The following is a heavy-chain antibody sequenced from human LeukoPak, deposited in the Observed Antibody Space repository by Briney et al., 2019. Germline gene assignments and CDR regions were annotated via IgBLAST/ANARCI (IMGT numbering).Heavy chain of an antibody. Sequence: SQTLSLTCTVSGGSISSGGYYWGWIRQPPGKGLEWIGSIYYSGSTYYNPSLKSRVTISVDTSKNQFSLKLSSVTAADTAVYYCAEEPSGSGDAFDIWGQGTMVTVSS. D-gene: IGHD3-10*01. V-gene: IGHV4-39*07. CDR1: GGSISSGGYY. CDR3: AEEPSGSGDAFDI. CDR2: IYYSGST. J-gene: IGHJ3*02.